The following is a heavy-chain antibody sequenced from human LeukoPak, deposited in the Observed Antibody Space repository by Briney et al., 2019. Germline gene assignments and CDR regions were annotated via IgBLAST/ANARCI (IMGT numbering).Heavy chain of an antibody. CDR2: ISSSSSDI. CDR1: GLAFSASA. J-gene: IGHJ3*02. CDR3: ARGRDHGFDI. Sequence: PGGSLRLSCAASGLAFSASAMNWVRQTPGKGLEWLSSISSSSSDIYYGDSVRGRFTISRDNAKNSLYLQMNSLRAEDTAIYFCARGRDHGFDIWGQGTTVTVSS. V-gene: IGHV3-21*06.